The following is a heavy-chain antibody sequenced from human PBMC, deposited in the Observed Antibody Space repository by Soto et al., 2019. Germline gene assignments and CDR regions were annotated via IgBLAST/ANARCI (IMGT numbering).Heavy chain of an antibody. CDR2: ISGSGGST. CDR3: AKGIGFWSGYSLLGYYYYGMGV. V-gene: IGHV3-23*01. J-gene: IGHJ6*02. D-gene: IGHD3-3*01. Sequence: GGSLRLSCAASGFTFSSYAMSWVRQAPGKGLEWVSAISGSGGSTYYADSVKGRFTISRDNSKNTLYLQMNSLRAEDTAVYYCAKGIGFWSGYSLLGYYYYGMGVWGQGTTVTVSS. CDR1: GFTFSSYA.